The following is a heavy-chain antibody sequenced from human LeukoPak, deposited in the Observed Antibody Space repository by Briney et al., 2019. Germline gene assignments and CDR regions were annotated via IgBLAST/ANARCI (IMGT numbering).Heavy chain of an antibody. CDR1: GFTFSSYA. CDR2: LTDSGGTT. D-gene: IGHD5-24*01. J-gene: IGHJ3*02. V-gene: IGHV3-23*01. CDR3: AKKRDAFDI. Sequence: GGSLRLSCVASGFTFSSYAMGWVRQAPGKRPEWVSSLTDSGGTTYYVDSVKGRFTIPRDNSKNTLYLHMNSLRAEDTAMYYCAKKRDAFDIWGQGTVVAVSS.